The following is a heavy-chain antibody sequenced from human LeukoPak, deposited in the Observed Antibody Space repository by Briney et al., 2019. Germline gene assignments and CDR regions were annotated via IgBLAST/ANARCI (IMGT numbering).Heavy chain of an antibody. CDR3: AKRSAESSGYFDS. Sequence: GGSLRLSCAASGFTFSSYWMHWVRQAPGKGLEWVSAISGSGGSTYYADSVKGRFTISRDNSKNTLYLQMNSLRAEDTAIYYCAKRSAESSGYFDSWGQGTLVTVSS. D-gene: IGHD6-19*01. CDR1: GFTFSSYW. V-gene: IGHV3-23*01. CDR2: ISGSGGST. J-gene: IGHJ4*02.